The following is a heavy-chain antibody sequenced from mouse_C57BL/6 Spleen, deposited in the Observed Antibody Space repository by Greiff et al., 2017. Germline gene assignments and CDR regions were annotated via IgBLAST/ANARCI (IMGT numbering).Heavy chain of an antibody. V-gene: IGHV1-22*01. CDR1: GYTFTDYN. D-gene: IGHD2-1*01. CDR2: INPNNGGT. CDR3: VYYGNYGLVY. J-gene: IGHJ3*01. Sequence: SGPELVKPGASVQLSCKASGYTFTDYNMHWVKQSHGKSLEWIGYINPNNGGTKYNQKFQGKATLTVNTSSSTAYMELSSLTSYESAVYDCVYYGNYGLVYWGQGTLVTVSA.